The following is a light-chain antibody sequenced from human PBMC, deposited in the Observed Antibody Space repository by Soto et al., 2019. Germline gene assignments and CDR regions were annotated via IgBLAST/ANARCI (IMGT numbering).Light chain of an antibody. CDR3: PKYSSCPF. CDR2: AAS. J-gene: IGKJ3*01. V-gene: IGKV1-27*01. CDR1: QGIRNF. Sequence: DIQMTQSPTSLSASVGDRVTITCRASQGIRNFVAWYQQKPGKAPTLLIYAASTLQSGVPSRFSGSGSGAAISVNIDTLPPDDVATYYWPKYSSCPFFGTGTKVEIK.